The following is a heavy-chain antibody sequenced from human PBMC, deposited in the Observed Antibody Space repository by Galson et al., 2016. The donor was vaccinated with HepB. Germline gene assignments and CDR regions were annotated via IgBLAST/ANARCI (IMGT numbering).Heavy chain of an antibody. D-gene: IGHD3-10*01. CDR2: ISSYSSTT. CDR3: ARRRGSGSDDY. J-gene: IGHJ4*02. CDR1: GFTFSLYS. V-gene: IGHV3-48*01. Sequence: SLRLSCAASGFTFSLYSMNWVRQAPGKGLEWVSYISSYSSTTHYADSVKGRFTISRDNAKNSLYLQMNSLRAEDTAVYYCARRRGSGSDDYWGQGTLVTVAS.